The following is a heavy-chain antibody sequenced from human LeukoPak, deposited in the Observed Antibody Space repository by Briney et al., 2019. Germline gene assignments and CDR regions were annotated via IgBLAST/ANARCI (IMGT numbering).Heavy chain of an antibody. Sequence: GGSLRLSCAASGFTFDDYAMHWVRQAPGKRLEWVAVISYDGSNKYYADSVKGRFTISRDNSKNTLYLQMNSLRAEDTAVYYCAIDPSRVVVAATLLPRGTWFDPWGQGTLVTVSS. J-gene: IGHJ5*02. CDR2: ISYDGSNK. CDR3: AIDPSRVVVAATLLPRGTWFDP. V-gene: IGHV3-30*04. D-gene: IGHD2-15*01. CDR1: GFTFDDYA.